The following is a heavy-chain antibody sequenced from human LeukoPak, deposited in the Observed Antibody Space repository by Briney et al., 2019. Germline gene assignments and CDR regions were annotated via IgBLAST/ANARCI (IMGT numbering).Heavy chain of an antibody. D-gene: IGHD6-13*01. V-gene: IGHV1-8*03. CDR3: ARGPPSYSSSSYWFDP. CDR1: GYTFTSYD. Sequence: ASVKVSCKASGYTFTSYDINWVRQATGQGPEWMGWMNPNSGNTGYAQKFQGRVTITRNTSISTAYMEPSSLRSEDTAVYYCARGPPSYSSSSYWFDPWGQGTLVTVSS. J-gene: IGHJ5*02. CDR2: MNPNSGNT.